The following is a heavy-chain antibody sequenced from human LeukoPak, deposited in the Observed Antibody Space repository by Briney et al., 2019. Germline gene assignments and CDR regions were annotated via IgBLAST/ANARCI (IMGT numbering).Heavy chain of an antibody. CDR1: GYTFTSYD. V-gene: IGHV1-8*01. J-gene: IGHJ4*02. CDR3: ARGDCSGGSCYATVDY. CDR2: MNPNSGNT. Sequence: ASVKVSCKASGYTFTSYDISWVRQATGQGLEWMGWMNPNSGNTGYAQKFQGRVTMTRNTSISTAYMELSSLRSEDTAVYYCARGDCSGGSCYATVDYWGQGTLVTVSS. D-gene: IGHD2-15*01.